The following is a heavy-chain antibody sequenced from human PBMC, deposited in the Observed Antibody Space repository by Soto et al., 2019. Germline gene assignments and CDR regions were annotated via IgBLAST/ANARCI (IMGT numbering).Heavy chain of an antibody. CDR3: AKWTGRYCSGGRCYLDDPFDY. CDR2: ISGSAAST. V-gene: IGHV3-23*01. Sequence: EVHLLESGGDLVQPGGSLRLSCAASGFTFSNYAMSWVRQAPGKGLDWVSGISGSAASTFYADSVKGRFTISRDNSKKGLYEQTNSLRAEDTAVYYCAKWTGRYCSGGRCYLDDPFDYWGQGTLVTVSS. J-gene: IGHJ4*02. CDR1: GFTFSNYA. D-gene: IGHD2-15*01.